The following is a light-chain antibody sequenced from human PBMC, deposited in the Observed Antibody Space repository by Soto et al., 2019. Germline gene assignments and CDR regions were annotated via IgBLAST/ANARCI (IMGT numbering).Light chain of an antibody. Sequence: QSVLTQPASVSGSPGQSITISCTGTSSDVGGYNYVSWYQQHPGKAPKLMIYDVSNRPSGVSNRFSGSKSGNTASLTISGLQAEDEADYYYSSYTSSSTYYVFGTRTKVTVL. J-gene: IGLJ1*01. CDR3: SSYTSSSTYYV. V-gene: IGLV2-14*01. CDR2: DVS. CDR1: SSDVGGYNY.